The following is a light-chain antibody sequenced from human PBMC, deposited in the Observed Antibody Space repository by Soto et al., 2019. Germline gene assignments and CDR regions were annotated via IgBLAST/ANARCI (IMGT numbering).Light chain of an antibody. Sequence: DIPMTQSPSTLSASVGDRVTITCRASQSIRSWLAWYQQKPGKVPKLLIYKASSLKSGVPSRFSGSGSGTQFTLTIRSLQPDDFASYYCQQYGSYSPWTFGQGTKVEIK. CDR3: QQYGSYSPWT. V-gene: IGKV1-5*03. CDR1: QSIRSW. CDR2: KAS. J-gene: IGKJ1*01.